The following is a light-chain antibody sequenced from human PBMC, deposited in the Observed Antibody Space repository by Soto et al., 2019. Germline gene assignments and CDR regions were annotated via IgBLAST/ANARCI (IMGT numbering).Light chain of an antibody. V-gene: IGLV1-44*01. CDR3: AAWDDSLNAYV. CDR2: NHD. J-gene: IGLJ1*01. Sequence: QSVLTQPPSASGTPGQRVTISCSGGDSNIGPNTVNWYRQAPGTAPKLLIHNHDQRPSGVPDRISGSKSGTSASLAISGLHSDDEADYYCAAWDDSLNAYVFGIGTKATV. CDR1: DSNIGPNT.